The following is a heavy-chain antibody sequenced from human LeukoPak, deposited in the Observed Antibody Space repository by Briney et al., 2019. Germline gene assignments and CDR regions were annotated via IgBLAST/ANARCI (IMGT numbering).Heavy chain of an antibody. J-gene: IGHJ3*02. CDR3: AREGGMTGFDAFDI. CDR1: GFTVSSNY. D-gene: IGHD3-9*01. CDR2: IYSGGST. Sequence: GGSLRLSRAASGFTVSSNYMSWVRQAPGKGLEWVSVIYSGGSTYYADSVKGRFTISRDNSKNTLYLQMNSLRAEDTAVYYCAREGGMTGFDAFDIWGQGTMVTVSS. V-gene: IGHV3-53*01.